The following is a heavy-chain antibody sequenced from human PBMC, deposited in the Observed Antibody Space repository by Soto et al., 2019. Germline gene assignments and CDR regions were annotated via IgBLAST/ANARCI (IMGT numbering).Heavy chain of an antibody. V-gene: IGHV3-15*07. CDR1: GFTFSNAL. CDR3: TTARSFSSSWYLDV. CDR2: IKSKTDGGTT. D-gene: IGHD6-13*01. J-gene: IGHJ6*02. Sequence: GGSLRLSCAASGFTFSNALMNWVRQAPGKGLEWVGRIKSKTDGGTTDYAAPVKGRFTISRDDSKNTLYLQMNSLKTEDTAVYYCTTARSFSSSWYLDVWGQGTTVTVSS.